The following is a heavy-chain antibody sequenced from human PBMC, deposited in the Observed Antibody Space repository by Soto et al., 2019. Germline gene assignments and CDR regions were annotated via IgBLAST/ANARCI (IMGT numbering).Heavy chain of an antibody. CDR1: GGSISSSSYY. Sequence: SETLSLTCTVAGGSISSSSYYWGWIRQPPGKGLEWIGSIYYSGSTYYNPSLKSRVTISVDTSKNQFSLKLSSVTAADTAVYYCARRYGASFDYWGQGTLVTVSS. CDR3: ARRYGASFDY. V-gene: IGHV4-39*07. J-gene: IGHJ4*02. D-gene: IGHD4-17*01. CDR2: IYYSGST.